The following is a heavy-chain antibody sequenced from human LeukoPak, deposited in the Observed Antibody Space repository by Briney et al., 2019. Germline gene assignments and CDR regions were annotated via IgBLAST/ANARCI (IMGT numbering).Heavy chain of an antibody. J-gene: IGHJ4*02. D-gene: IGHD3-22*01. Sequence: GGSLRLSCATSRFTFSSYSMNWVRQAPGKGLEWVSSISSSSSYVYYADSVKGRFTISRDNAKDSLYLQMNSLRAEDTAVYYCARDQLGSYYYDSSGHTYFDYWGQGTLVTVSS. CDR3: ARDQLGSYYYDSSGHTYFDY. CDR2: ISSSSSYV. V-gene: IGHV3-21*01. CDR1: RFTFSSYS.